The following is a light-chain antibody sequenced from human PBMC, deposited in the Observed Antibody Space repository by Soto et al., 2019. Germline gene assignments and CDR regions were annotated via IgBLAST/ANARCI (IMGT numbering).Light chain of an antibody. J-gene: IGLJ2*01. CDR3: EAWDDSLSVLV. CDR1: SSNIGSKY. Sequence: QSVLTQPPSASGTPGQRVTISCSGSSSNIGSKYVYWYQQLPGTAPKLLLYRNNQRPSGVPDRFSASKSGTSASLAISGLRSEDEADYYCEAWDDSLSVLVFGGGTKLTVL. CDR2: RNN. V-gene: IGLV1-47*01.